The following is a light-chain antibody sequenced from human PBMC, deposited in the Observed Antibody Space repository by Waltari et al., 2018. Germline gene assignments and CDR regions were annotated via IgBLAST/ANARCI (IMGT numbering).Light chain of an antibody. CDR1: QSISHW. CDR2: KAS. V-gene: IGKV1-5*03. J-gene: IGKJ4*01. CDR3: QRYDDYPPT. Sequence: DIQMTQSPSTLSASVGDRVTITCRASQSISHWLAWYQQKPGKAPKLLISKASSLEKEVPSRCSSSGSGTEVTLTITNLQPDDFATFYCQRYDDYPPTFGGGTKVEIK.